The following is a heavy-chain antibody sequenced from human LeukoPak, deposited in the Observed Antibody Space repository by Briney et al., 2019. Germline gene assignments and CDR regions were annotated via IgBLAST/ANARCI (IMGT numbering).Heavy chain of an antibody. Sequence: SVKVSCKASGGTFSSYAISWVRQAPGQGLEWMGGIIPTFGTANYAQKFQGRVTITADESTSTAYMELSSLRSEDTAVYYCARDQRYYDILTGYSAYYYYYGMDVWGQGTTVTVSS. J-gene: IGHJ6*02. CDR1: GGTFSSYA. CDR2: IIPTFGTA. V-gene: IGHV1-69*13. CDR3: ARDQRYYDILTGYSAYYYYYGMDV. D-gene: IGHD3-9*01.